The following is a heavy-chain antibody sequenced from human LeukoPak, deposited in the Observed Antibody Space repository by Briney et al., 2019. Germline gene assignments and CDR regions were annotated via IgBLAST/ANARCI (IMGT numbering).Heavy chain of an antibody. J-gene: IGHJ4*02. V-gene: IGHV4-30-2*01. Sequence: SQTLSLTCTVSGGSISSGGYYWSWIRQPPGKGLEWIGYIYHSGSTYYNPSLKSRVTISVDTSKNQFSLKLSSVTAADTAVYYCARSKKGRSVADTTREFDYWGQGTLVTVSS. CDR3: ARSKKGRSVADTTREFDY. CDR1: GGSISSGGYY. D-gene: IGHD6-19*01. CDR2: IYHSGST.